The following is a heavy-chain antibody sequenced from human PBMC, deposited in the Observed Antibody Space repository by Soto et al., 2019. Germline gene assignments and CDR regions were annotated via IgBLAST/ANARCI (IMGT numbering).Heavy chain of an antibody. J-gene: IGHJ6*02. D-gene: IGHD6-19*01. Sequence: HPGGSLRLSCAASGFTFSSYGMHWVRQAPGEGLEWVAVISYDGRNKYYADAVKGRFTISRDNSKNTLYLQMSSLRAEDTAVYYCVKDGSSGWPYFYDMDVWGQGTTVTVSS. CDR2: ISYDGRNK. CDR3: VKDGSSGWPYFYDMDV. CDR1: GFTFSSYG. V-gene: IGHV3-30*18.